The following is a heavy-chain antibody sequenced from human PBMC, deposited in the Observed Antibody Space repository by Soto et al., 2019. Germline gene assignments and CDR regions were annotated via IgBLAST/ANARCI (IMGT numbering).Heavy chain of an antibody. D-gene: IGHD3-9*01. CDR3: ASRRYLDWLLSSGNWFDP. CDR1: GGSFSGDY. CDR2: INHSGST. V-gene: IGHV4-34*01. Sequence: SETLSLTCAVYGGSFSGDYWSWIRQPPGKGLEWIGEINHSGSTNYNPSLKSRVTISVDTSKNQFSLKLSSVTAADTAVYYCASRRYLDWLLSSGNWFDPWGQGTLVTVS. J-gene: IGHJ5*02.